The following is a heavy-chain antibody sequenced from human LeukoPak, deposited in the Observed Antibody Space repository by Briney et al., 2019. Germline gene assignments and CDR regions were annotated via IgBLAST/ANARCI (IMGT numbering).Heavy chain of an antibody. D-gene: IGHD3-10*01. V-gene: IGHV3-23*01. CDR3: ARDHMVRGVTNWFDP. J-gene: IGHJ5*02. CDR2: LSISGGST. CDR1: GFTFSSYA. Sequence: GGSLRLSCAASGFTFSSYAMAWVRQAPGKGLEWVSSLSISGGSTYYADSVKGRFTISRDNSKNTLYLQMNSLRAEDTAVYYCARDHMVRGVTNWFDPWGQGTLVTVSS.